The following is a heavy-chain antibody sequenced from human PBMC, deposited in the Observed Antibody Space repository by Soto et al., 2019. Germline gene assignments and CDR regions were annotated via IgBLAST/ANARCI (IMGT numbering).Heavy chain of an antibody. D-gene: IGHD3-22*01. Sequence: SETLSLTCTVSGGSISSGGYYWSWIRQHPGKGLEWIGYIYYSGSAYYNPSFRGHVTISVTKSITTVFLQWSSLRASETAMYYCARQIYDSDTGPNFQYYFDSWGQGTPVTVSS. CDR2: IYYSGSA. CDR3: ARQIYDSDTGPNFQYYFDS. V-gene: IGHV4-31*01. CDR1: GGSISSGGYY. J-gene: IGHJ4*02.